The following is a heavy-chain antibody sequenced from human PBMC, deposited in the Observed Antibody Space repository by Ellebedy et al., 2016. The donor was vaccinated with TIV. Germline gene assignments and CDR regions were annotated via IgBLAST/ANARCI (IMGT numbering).Heavy chain of an antibody. CDR2: IKNKADGGTA. CDR3: TTLGNYYGSGTFDY. CDR1: GFTFNNAW. D-gene: IGHD3-10*01. Sequence: GESLKISXAASGFTFNNAWMNWVRQAPRKGLEWVGRIKNKADGGTADYAAPVKGRFTISRDDSKNTVHLQMDALKTDNSAVYYCTTLGNYYGSGTFDYWGQGTLVTVSS. J-gene: IGHJ4*02. V-gene: IGHV3-15*01.